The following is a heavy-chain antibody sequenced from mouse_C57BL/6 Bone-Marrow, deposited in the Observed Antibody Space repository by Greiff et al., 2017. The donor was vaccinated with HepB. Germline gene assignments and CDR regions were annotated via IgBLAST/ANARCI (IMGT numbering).Heavy chain of an antibody. CDR1: GYTFTSYW. D-gene: IGHD3-2*02. Sequence: QVQLQQPGAELVKPGASVKMSCKASGYTFTSYWITWVKQRPGHCLEWIGDIYPGSGSTNYNEKFKSKATLTVDTSSSTAYMQLSSLTSEDSAVYYCARKDLSWFAYWGQGTLVTVSA. CDR2: IYPGSGST. V-gene: IGHV1-55*01. CDR3: ARKDLSWFAY. J-gene: IGHJ3*01.